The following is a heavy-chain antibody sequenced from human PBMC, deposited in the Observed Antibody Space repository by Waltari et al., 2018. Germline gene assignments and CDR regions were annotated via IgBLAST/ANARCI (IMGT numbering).Heavy chain of an antibody. Sequence: VQLVESGGGVVQPGESLRLPCWASGFIFRSHGMHWVRQAPGKGLEWVAVIGEDARLKYYADFVKGRFTISRDNSKNTMSLQMNSLRPEDTAIYYCVKEVRNHRPYDYWGQGTVVTVSS. V-gene: IGHV3-30*18. D-gene: IGHD1-1*01. J-gene: IGHJ4*02. CDR1: GFIFRSHG. CDR2: IGEDARLK. CDR3: VKEVRNHRPYDY.